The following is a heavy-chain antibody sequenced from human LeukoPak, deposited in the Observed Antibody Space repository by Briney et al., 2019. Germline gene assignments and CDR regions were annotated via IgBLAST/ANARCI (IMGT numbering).Heavy chain of an antibody. CDR1: WVGVISNY. D-gene: IGHD2-21*01. V-gene: IGHV3-53*01. CDR3: ARDGHIVRMSFFYPHLAY. Sequence: PGGSLRLSCAASWVGVISNYMCYVRQAPAKGLDWVSVVYSGASTDYADSVKGRFTISRDNSKNTLYLQMNSLRAEDTAVSYCARDGHIVRMSFFYPHLAYWGQGPLVTVSS. CDR2: VYSGAST. J-gene: IGHJ4*02.